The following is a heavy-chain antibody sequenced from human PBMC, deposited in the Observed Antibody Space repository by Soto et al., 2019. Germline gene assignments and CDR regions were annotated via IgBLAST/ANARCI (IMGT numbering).Heavy chain of an antibody. Sequence: QVQLVESGGGVVQPGRSLRLSCAASGFMFSTYGMHWVRQAPGKGLEWVAVIYYHGRNKYYSDSVQGRFTISRDNSKDTLYLQMNSLRVEDTAVYYCARDSNWNYFDSWGQGALVAVSS. V-gene: IGHV3-33*01. CDR3: ARDSNWNYFDS. CDR1: GFMFSTYG. J-gene: IGHJ4*02. CDR2: IYYHGRNK. D-gene: IGHD1-1*01.